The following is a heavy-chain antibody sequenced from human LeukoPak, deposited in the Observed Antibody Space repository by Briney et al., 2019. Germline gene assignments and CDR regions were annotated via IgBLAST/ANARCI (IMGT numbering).Heavy chain of an antibody. Sequence: ASVTVSCKVSGYTLTELSMHWVRQAPGKGLEWMGGFDPEDGETIYAQKFQGRVTMTEDTSTDTAYMELSSLRSEDTAVYYCATGLLVYYYYGMDVWGQGTTVTVSS. J-gene: IGHJ6*02. CDR1: GYTLTELS. CDR2: FDPEDGET. CDR3: ATGLLVYYYYGMDV. V-gene: IGHV1-24*01.